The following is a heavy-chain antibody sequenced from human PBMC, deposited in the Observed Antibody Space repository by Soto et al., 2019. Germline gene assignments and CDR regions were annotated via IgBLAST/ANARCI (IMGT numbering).Heavy chain of an antibody. Sequence: PGESLKISCAASGFTFSSYAMHWVRQAPGKGLEWVAVISYDGSNKYYADSVKGRFTISRDNSKNTLYLQMNSLRAEGTAVYYCARSGTFRKLDYYGMDVWGKGTTVTVSS. J-gene: IGHJ6*04. V-gene: IGHV3-30-3*01. D-gene: IGHD1-1*01. CDR1: GFTFSSYA. CDR2: ISYDGSNK. CDR3: ARSGTFRKLDYYGMDV.